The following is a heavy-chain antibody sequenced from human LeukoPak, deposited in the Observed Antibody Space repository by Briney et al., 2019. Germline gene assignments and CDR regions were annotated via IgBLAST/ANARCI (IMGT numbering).Heavy chain of an antibody. CDR3: AKVGSGWYGAFDI. Sequence: GGALRLSRAAPGFTFGACGMRWGRPAPRKGVGVVSGINWNGGSTGYADSVKGRFTISRDNAKNSMYLQMNSLRAEDTAVYYCAKVGSGWYGAFDIWGQGTMVTVSS. CDR1: GFTFGACG. D-gene: IGHD6-19*01. J-gene: IGHJ3*02. CDR2: INWNGGST. V-gene: IGHV3-20*04.